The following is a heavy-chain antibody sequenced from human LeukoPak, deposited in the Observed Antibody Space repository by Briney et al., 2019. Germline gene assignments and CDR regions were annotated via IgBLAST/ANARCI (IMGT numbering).Heavy chain of an antibody. V-gene: IGHV2-5*02. CDR1: GFSLSTSGVG. CDR2: IYWDDDK. Sequence: SAPTLVNPMETLTLTCTFSGFSLSTSGVGVGWIRQPPGKALEWLALIYWDDDKRYSPSLKSRLTITKVTSTNQVVLVMTNMDPVDTGTYYCAHRRGGYNWNHGDFDYWGQGTLVTVSS. D-gene: IGHD1-14*01. J-gene: IGHJ4*02. CDR3: AHRRGGYNWNHGDFDY.